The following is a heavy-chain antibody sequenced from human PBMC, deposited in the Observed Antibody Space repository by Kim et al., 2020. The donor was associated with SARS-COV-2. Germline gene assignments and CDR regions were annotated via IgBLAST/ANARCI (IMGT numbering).Heavy chain of an antibody. D-gene: IGHD2-15*01. CDR3: ARVGMEVVVVVAAQYYFDY. V-gene: IGHV4-39*01. J-gene: IGHJ4*02. CDR1: GGSISSSSYY. CDR2: IYYSGST. Sequence: SKTLSLTCTVSGGSISSSSYYWGWIRQPPGKGLEWIGSIYYSGSTYYNPSLKSRVTISVDTSKNQFSLKLSSVTAADTAVYYCARVGMEVVVVVAAQYYFDYWGQGTLVTVSS.